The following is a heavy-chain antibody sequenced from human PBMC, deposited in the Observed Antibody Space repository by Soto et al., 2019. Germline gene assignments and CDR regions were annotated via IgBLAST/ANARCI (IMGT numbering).Heavy chain of an antibody. D-gene: IGHD2-21*02. Sequence: GGSLRLSCAASGFTVSSSYMSWVRQAPGKGLEWVSVIYSGGSTDHADSVKGRFTISRDNSKNALYLQMNSLRAEDTAVYYCARGGLSHRYYYGMDVWGQGTTVTVSS. CDR3: ARGGLSHRYYYGMDV. CDR2: IYSGGST. CDR1: GFTVSSSY. V-gene: IGHV3-53*01. J-gene: IGHJ6*02.